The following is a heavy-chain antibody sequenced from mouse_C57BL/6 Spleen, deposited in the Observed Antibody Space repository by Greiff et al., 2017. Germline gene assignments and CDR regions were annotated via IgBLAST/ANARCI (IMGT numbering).Heavy chain of an antibody. CDR1: GYTFTDYY. D-gene: IGHD1-1*01. V-gene: IGHV1-75*01. CDR2: IFPGSGST. Sequence: QVQLKQSGPELVKPGASVKISCKASGYTFTDYYINWVKQRPGQGLEWIGWIFPGSGSTYYNEKFKGKATLTVDKSSSTAYMLLSSLTSEDSAVYFCARSKAYGSRERVPFGYWGQGTTLTVSS. CDR3: ARSKAYGSRERVPFGY. J-gene: IGHJ2*01.